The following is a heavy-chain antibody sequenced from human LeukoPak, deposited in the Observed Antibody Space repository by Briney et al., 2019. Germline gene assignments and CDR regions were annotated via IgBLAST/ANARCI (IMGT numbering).Heavy chain of an antibody. CDR3: ARVGVGTWASLWDH. D-gene: IGHD3-16*02. CDR1: GFTFSNYW. J-gene: IGHJ4*02. CDR2: ITSDASST. Sequence: GGSLRLSCAASGFTFSNYWMHWVRRAPGKGLVWVSRITSDASSTSYADSVKGRFTISRDNAKNTLYLRMNSLRAEDTAVYYCARVGVGTWASLWDHWGQGTLVTVSS. V-gene: IGHV3-74*01.